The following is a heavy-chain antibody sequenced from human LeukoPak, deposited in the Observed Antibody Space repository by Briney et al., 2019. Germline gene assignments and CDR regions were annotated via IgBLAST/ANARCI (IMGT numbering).Heavy chain of an antibody. CDR3: ARYSSGWYGLYYFDY. Sequence: ASVKVSCKASGYTFTRYGISWVRQAPGQGLEWMGWISAYNGNTNYAQKLQGRVTMTTDTSTSTAYMELRSLRSDDTAVYYCARYSSGWYGLYYFDYWGQGTLVTVSS. D-gene: IGHD6-19*01. V-gene: IGHV1-18*01. CDR2: ISAYNGNT. CDR1: GYTFTRYG. J-gene: IGHJ4*02.